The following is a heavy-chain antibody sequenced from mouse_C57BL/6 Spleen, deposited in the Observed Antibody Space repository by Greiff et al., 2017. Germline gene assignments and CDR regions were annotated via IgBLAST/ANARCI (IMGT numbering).Heavy chain of an antibody. V-gene: IGHV1-15*01. Sequence: QVQLMESGAELVRPGASLTLSCTASGYTFTDYEMPWVRQTPVHGLEWIGAIDPETGGTAYTQKFKGKAILTADKASSTAYMELRSLTSEDSAVYYCTRASSYAWFAYWGQGTLVTVSA. J-gene: IGHJ3*01. CDR2: IDPETGGT. CDR3: TRASSYAWFAY. CDR1: GYTFTDYE. D-gene: IGHD1-1*01.